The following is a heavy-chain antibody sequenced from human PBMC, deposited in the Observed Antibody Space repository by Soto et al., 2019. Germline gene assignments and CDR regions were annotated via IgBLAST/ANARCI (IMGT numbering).Heavy chain of an antibody. CDR3: ARDEEP. J-gene: IGHJ5*02. CDR2: IWSDGSKK. V-gene: IGHV3-33*01. CDR1: GVTFSSYA. Sequence: QVQLVESGGGVVQPGRSLRLSCAASGVTFSSYAMHWVRQAPGKGLEWVAVIWSDGSKKSYGESVKGRFTISRDNSKNTLYLQMNSLKVEDTAVYYCARDEEPWGQGTLVIVSS.